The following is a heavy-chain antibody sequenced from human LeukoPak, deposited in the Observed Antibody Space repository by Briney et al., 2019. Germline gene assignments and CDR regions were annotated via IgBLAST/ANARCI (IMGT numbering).Heavy chain of an antibody. V-gene: IGHV3-30*04. Sequence: GRSLRLSCAASGFTFSSYAMHWVRQAPGKGLEWVAVISYDGSNKYYADSVKGRFTISRDNSKSTLYLQMNSLRAEDTAVYYCARAVGDCSGGSCYSELDYWGQGALVTVSS. CDR1: GFTFSSYA. CDR3: ARAVGDCSGGSCYSELDY. D-gene: IGHD2-15*01. J-gene: IGHJ4*02. CDR2: ISYDGSNK.